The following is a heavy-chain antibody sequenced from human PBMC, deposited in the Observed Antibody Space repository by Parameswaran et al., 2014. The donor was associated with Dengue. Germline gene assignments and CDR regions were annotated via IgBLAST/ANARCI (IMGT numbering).Heavy chain of an antibody. D-gene: IGHD3-3*01. J-gene: IGHJ5*02. CDR3: ARGDYDFWSGYYNWFDP. CDR2: ISYDGSNK. Sequence: WIRQPPGKGLEWVAVISYDGSNKYYADSVKGRFTISRDNSKNTLYLQMNNLRAEDTAVYYCARGDYDFWSGYYNWFDPWGQGTLVTVSS. V-gene: IGHV3-30-3*01.